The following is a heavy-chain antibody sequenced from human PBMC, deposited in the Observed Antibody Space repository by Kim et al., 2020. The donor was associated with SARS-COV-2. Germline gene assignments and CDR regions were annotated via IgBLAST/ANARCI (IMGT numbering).Heavy chain of an antibody. CDR3: ARTVLNRGTTGGNSVGFNYYYGMDV. V-gene: IGHV4-31*03. CDR1: GGSISSGGYY. CDR2: IYYSGST. J-gene: IGHJ6*02. Sequence: SETLSLTCTVSGGSISSGGYYWSWIRQHPGKGLEWIGYIYYSGSTYYNPSLKSRVTISVDTSKNQFSLKLSSVTAADTAVYYCARTVLNRGTTGGNSVGFNYYYGMDVWGQGTTVTVSS. D-gene: IGHD2-21*02.